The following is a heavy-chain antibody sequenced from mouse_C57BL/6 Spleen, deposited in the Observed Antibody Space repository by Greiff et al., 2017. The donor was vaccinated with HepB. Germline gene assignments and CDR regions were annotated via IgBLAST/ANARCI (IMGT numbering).Heavy chain of an antibody. CDR1: GFNIKDDY. V-gene: IGHV14-1*01. D-gene: IGHD3-2*02. Sequence: EVQLQESGAELVRPGASVKLSCTASGFNIKDDYMHWVKQRPEQGLEWIGRIDPEDGDTEYAPKFQGNATMTADTSSNTAYLQLSSLTSEDTAVYYCTTAAQALSWFAYWGQGTLVTVSA. J-gene: IGHJ3*01. CDR2: IDPEDGDT. CDR3: TTAAQALSWFAY.